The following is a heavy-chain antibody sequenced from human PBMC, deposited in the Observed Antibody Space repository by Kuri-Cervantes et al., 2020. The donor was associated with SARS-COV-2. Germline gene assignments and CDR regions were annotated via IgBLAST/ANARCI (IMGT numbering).Heavy chain of an antibody. V-gene: IGHV1-2*02. Sequence: ASVKVSCKASAYTFTAYYIHWVRQAPGQGLEWMGWINPYNGDTNYAQKFQGRVTLTRDTSISTAYMELNRLRSDDTAVYYCARDPGYCSGCTCLDYWGQGTMVTVSS. CDR1: AYTFTAYY. CDR2: INPYNGDT. CDR3: ARDPGYCSGCTCLDY. J-gene: IGHJ4*02. D-gene: IGHD2-15*01.